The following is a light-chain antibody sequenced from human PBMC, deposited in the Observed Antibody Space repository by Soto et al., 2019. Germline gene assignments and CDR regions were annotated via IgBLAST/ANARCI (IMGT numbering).Light chain of an antibody. V-gene: IGKV3-15*01. CDR1: QSVGGN. CDR2: GTS. Sequence: EIVLTQSPVTLSVSPGEGATLSCRASQSVGGNLAWYQQKPGQAPRLLIYGTSTKATGIPARFSGGGSGTDFTLTISSLKSEDFATYYCQQYNQWPLYTFGQGTKLEI. J-gene: IGKJ2*01. CDR3: QQYNQWPLYT.